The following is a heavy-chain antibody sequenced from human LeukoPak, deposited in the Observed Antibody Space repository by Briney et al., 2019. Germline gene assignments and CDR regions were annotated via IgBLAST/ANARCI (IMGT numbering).Heavy chain of an antibody. D-gene: IGHD4-17*01. CDR1: RFTFSSYA. V-gene: IGHV3-23*01. Sequence: GASLRLSCAASRFTFSSYAMSWVRQAPGKGLEWVSAISGSGGSTYYADSVKGRFTTSRDNSKNTLYLQMNSLRAEDTAVYYCAKIGEYGDYFDYWGQGTLVTVSS. CDR2: ISGSGGST. J-gene: IGHJ4*02. CDR3: AKIGEYGDYFDY.